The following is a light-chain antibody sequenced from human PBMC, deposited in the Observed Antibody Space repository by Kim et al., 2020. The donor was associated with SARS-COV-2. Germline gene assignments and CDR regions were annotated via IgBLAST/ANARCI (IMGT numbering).Light chain of an antibody. J-gene: IGKJ2*01. CDR1: QSVSSY. CDR3: QERSNWPQYT. V-gene: IGKV3-11*01. CDR2: DAS. Sequence: LFRREKTPLSLRGSQSVSSYVAWYQPKPGQAPRLPINDASNTATGIPARFSGSGSGTDFTLTISSLESEDFSVYYCQERSNWPQYTLGQGTKREI.